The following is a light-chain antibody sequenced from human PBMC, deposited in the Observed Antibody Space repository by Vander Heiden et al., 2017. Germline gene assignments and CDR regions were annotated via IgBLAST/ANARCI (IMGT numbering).Light chain of an antibody. Sequence: AVLTQPSSLSPSPGASASLTCTLRSGINVGTYRIYWYQQKPGSPPQYLLRYKSDSDKQQGSGVPSRFSGSKDASANAGILLISGLQAEDEADYYCMSWHSLGWVFGGGTKLTVL. V-gene: IGLV5-45*03. CDR3: MSWHSLGWV. J-gene: IGLJ3*02. CDR1: SGINVGTYR. CDR2: YKSDSDK.